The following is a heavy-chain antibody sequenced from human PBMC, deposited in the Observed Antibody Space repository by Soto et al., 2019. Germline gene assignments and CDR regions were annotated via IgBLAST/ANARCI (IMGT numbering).Heavy chain of an antibody. Sequence: QVQLVESGGGVVQPGRSLRLSCAASGFTFSSYGMHWVRQAPGKGLEWVAVIWYDGSNKYYADSVKGRFTISRDNSKNTLYLQMNSLRAEDTAVYYCARDGNYDILTGYSNFDYWGQGTLVTVSS. CDR3: ARDGNYDILTGYSNFDY. V-gene: IGHV3-33*01. J-gene: IGHJ4*02. D-gene: IGHD3-9*01. CDR1: GFTFSSYG. CDR2: IWYDGSNK.